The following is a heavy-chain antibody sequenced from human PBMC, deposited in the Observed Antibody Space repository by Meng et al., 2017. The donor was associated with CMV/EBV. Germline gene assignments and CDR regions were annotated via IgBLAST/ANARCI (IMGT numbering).Heavy chain of an antibody. J-gene: IGHJ4*02. CDR3: VRVVAARLDY. Sequence: SLSFAVYGGSFSRYYWSWIRQPPGKGLEWIGKINASGSTNYNPSLKSRVTISVDTSKNQFSLKLSSVTAADTAVYYCVRVVAARLDYWGQGTLVTVSS. D-gene: IGHD6-6*01. CDR1: GGSFSRYY. CDR2: INASGST. V-gene: IGHV4-34*01.